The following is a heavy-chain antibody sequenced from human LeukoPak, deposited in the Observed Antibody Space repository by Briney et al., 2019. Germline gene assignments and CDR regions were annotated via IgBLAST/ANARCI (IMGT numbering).Heavy chain of an antibody. CDR2: MNPNSGNT. CDR1: GYTFTSYD. CDR3: ATFDYYDSSGYYH. V-gene: IGHV1-8*01. Sequence: ASVKVSCKASGYTFTSYDINWVRQATGQGLEWMGWMNPNSGNTGYAQEFQGRVTMTRNTSISTAYMELSSLRSEDTAVYYCATFDYYDSSGYYHWGQGTLVTVSS. J-gene: IGHJ5*02. D-gene: IGHD3-22*01.